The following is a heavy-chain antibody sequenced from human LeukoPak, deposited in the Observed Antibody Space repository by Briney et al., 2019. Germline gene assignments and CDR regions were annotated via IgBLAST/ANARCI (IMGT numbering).Heavy chain of an antibody. V-gene: IGHV4-39*01. J-gene: IGHJ4*02. CDR1: GGAISSTAYY. CDR2: IYYSGST. CDR3: ARHPPYGSRNWGAYYFDS. D-gene: IGHD3-10*01. Sequence: SETLSLTCNVSGGAISSTAYYWGWIRQPPGKGLEWVGSIYYSGSTYYNPSLKSRVTISVDTSHNQFSLKLNSVTAADTALYYCARHPPYGSRNWGAYYFDSWGQGTLVTVSS.